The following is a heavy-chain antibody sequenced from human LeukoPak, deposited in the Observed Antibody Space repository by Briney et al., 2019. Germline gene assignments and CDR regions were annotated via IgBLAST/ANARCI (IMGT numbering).Heavy chain of an antibody. CDR2: INHSGST. Sequence: SETLSLTCAVYGGSFSGYYWSWIRQPPGKGLEWIGEINHSGSTSYNPSLKSRVTMSVDTSKNQFSLKVSSVTAADTAVYYCASLDFWSDCWGQGTLVTVSS. CDR3: ASLDFWSDC. D-gene: IGHD3-3*01. V-gene: IGHV4-34*01. J-gene: IGHJ4*02. CDR1: GGSFSGYY.